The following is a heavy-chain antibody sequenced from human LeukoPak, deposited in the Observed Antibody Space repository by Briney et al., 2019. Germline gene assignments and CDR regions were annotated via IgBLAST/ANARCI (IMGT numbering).Heavy chain of an antibody. CDR3: ARVAMGLPYYYMDV. D-gene: IGHD5-18*01. J-gene: IGHJ6*03. CDR1: GGSISSGGYY. V-gene: IGHV4-30-2*01. Sequence: PSETLSLTCTVSGGSISSGGYYWSWIRQPPGKGLEWIGYIYHSGSTYYNPSLKSRVTISVDRSKNQFSLKLSSVTAADTAVYYCARVAMGLPYYYMDVWGKGTTVTVSS. CDR2: IYHSGST.